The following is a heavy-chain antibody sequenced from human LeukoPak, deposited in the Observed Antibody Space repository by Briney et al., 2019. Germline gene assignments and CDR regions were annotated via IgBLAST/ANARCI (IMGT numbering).Heavy chain of an antibody. J-gene: IGHJ5*01. Sequence: PGGSLRLSCAVSGFTFSHYAMSWVRQAPGTGLEWVGSLTDSGDATYYADSVKGRLTISRDNSNSTLYLHISGLRDEDTAVYYCARGCSHNSGGWLDSWGQGTLVTDSS. CDR1: GFTFSHYA. D-gene: IGHD1-1*01. CDR3: ARGCSHNSGGWLDS. CDR2: LTDSGDAT. V-gene: IGHV3-23*01.